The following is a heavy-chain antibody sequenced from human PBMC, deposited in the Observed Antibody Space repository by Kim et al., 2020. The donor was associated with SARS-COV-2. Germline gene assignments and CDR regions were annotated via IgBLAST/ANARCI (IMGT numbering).Heavy chain of an antibody. CDR3: ARQYSSGWYYFDY. CDR2: IDPSDSYT. D-gene: IGHD6-19*01. Sequence: GESLKISCKGSGYSFTSYWISWVRQMPGNGLEWMGRIDPSDSYTNYSPSFQGHVTISADKSISTAYLQWSSLKASDTAMYYCARQYSSGWYYFDYWGQGTLVTVSS. V-gene: IGHV5-10-1*01. J-gene: IGHJ4*02. CDR1: GYSFTSYW.